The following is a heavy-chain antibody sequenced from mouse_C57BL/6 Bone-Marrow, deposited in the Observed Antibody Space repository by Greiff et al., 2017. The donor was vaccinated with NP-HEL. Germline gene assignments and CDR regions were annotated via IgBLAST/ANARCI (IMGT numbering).Heavy chain of an antibody. D-gene: IGHD1-1*01. CDR2: IDPENGDT. CDR3: TYPGRITTVVDYWYFDV. V-gene: IGHV14-4*01. CDR1: GFNIKDDY. J-gene: IGHJ1*03. Sequence: EVQGVESGAELVRPGASVKLSCTASGFNIKDDYMHWVKQRPEQGLEWIGWIDPENGDTEYASKFQGKATITADTSSNTAYLQLSSLTSEDTAGYYCTYPGRITTVVDYWYFDVWGTGTTVTVSS.